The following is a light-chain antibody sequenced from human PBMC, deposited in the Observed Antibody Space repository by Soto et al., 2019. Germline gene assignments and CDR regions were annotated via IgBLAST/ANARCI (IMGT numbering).Light chain of an antibody. J-gene: IGKJ5*01. CDR3: QKFNTAPLT. V-gene: IGKV1-27*01. CDR2: SAS. CDR1: QDISVY. Sequence: DIQMTQSPSSLSASVGDRVTITCRASQDISVYLAWYQQKPGKVPKLLIYSASTLQSGVPSRFSGSGSGTHFTLTISSLQPEDVATYFCQKFNTAPLTFGQGTRLAIK.